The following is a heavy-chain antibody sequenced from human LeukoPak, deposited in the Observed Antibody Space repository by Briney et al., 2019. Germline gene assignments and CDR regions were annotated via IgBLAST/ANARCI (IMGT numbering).Heavy chain of an antibody. D-gene: IGHD6-19*01. Sequence: PGGSLRLSCAASGFTFDDYAMHWVRQAPGKGLEWVSGISWNSGSIGYADSVKGRFTISRDNAKNSLYLQMNSLRAEDTALYYCAKDIWGSGWTLDYRGQGTLVTVSS. CDR3: AKDIWGSGWTLDY. CDR2: ISWNSGSI. CDR1: GFTFDDYA. J-gene: IGHJ4*02. V-gene: IGHV3-9*01.